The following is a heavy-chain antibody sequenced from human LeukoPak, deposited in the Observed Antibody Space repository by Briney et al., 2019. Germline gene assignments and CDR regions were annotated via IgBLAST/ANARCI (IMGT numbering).Heavy chain of an antibody. CDR3: AAGGGREDYYDSSGYYFDY. CDR2: ISGSGGST. J-gene: IGHJ4*02. Sequence: GSLRLSCAASGFTFSSYAMSWVRQAPGKGLEWASAISGSGGSTYYADSVKGRFTISRDNSKNTLYLQMNSLRAEDTAVYYCAAGGGREDYYDSSGYYFDYWGQGTLVTVSS. V-gene: IGHV3-23*01. CDR1: GFTFSSYA. D-gene: IGHD3-22*01.